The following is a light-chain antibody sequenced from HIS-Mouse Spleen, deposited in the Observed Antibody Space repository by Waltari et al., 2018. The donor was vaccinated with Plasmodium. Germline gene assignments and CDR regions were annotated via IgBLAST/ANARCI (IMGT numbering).Light chain of an antibody. CDR2: EDS. J-gene: IGLJ3*02. V-gene: IGLV3-10*01. CDR3: YSTDSSGNHRV. CDR1: ALPKKY. Sequence: SYELTQPPSVSVSPGQTARITCSGDALPKKYAYWYQQKSGQAPGLVIYEDSQRPSGIPERFSGSSSGTMATLTISGAQVEDDAAYYCYSTDSSGNHRVFGGGTKLTVL.